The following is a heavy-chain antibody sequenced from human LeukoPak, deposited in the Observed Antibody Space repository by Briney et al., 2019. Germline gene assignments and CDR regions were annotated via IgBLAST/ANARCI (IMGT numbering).Heavy chain of an antibody. CDR2: ISSSSSYI. Sequence: GGSLRLSCAASGFTFSSYSMIWVRQAPGKGLEWVSSISSSSSYIYYADSVKGRFTISRDNAKNSLYLQMNSLRAEDTAVYYCARGVQWSPLPDYWGQGTLVTVSS. CDR1: GFTFSSYS. D-gene: IGHD2-15*01. CDR3: ARGVQWSPLPDY. V-gene: IGHV3-21*01. J-gene: IGHJ4*02.